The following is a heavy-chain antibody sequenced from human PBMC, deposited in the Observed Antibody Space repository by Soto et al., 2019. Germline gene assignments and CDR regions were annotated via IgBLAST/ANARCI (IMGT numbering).Heavy chain of an antibody. CDR1: GGFSSSYY. CDR2: IYYSGST. Sequence: QVQLQESGPGLVKPSETLSLTCTVSGGFSSSYYWSWIRQPPGKGLELIGYIYYSGSTKYNPSLNSRVTISIDTSKNQFSLKLSSVTAADTAVYYCARGGYGMDVWGQGTTVTVSS. J-gene: IGHJ6*02. V-gene: IGHV4-59*01. CDR3: ARGGYGMDV.